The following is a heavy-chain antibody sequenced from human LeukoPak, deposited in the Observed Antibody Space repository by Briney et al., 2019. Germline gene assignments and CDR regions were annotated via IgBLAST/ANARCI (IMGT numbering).Heavy chain of an antibody. D-gene: IGHD4-17*01. Sequence: SETLSLTCTVSGPSISSGGYYSSWIRQHPGKGLEFIGYIFYSGTTYYNPSLKSRVSISLDTSLNQFSLKVISVTAADTAVYYCARYGAPFDSWGQGTLVTVSS. V-gene: IGHV4-31*03. J-gene: IGHJ4*02. CDR1: GPSISSGGYY. CDR3: ARYGAPFDS. CDR2: IFYSGTT.